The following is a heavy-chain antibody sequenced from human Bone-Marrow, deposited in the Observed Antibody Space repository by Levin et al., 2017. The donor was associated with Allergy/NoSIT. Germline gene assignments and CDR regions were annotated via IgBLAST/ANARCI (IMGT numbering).Heavy chain of an antibody. CDR2: INHSGST. D-gene: IGHD2-15*01. CDR3: ARVGIVVEPADIFRRRGDYSMDV. J-gene: IGHJ6*03. Sequence: SETLSLTCAVYGGSFSGYYWSWIRQPPGKGLEWIGEINHSGSTNYNPSLKSRVTMSVDTSKNQFSLKLSSVTAADSAVFHCARVGIVVEPADIFRRRGDYSMDVWGKGTTVTVSS. V-gene: IGHV4-34*01. CDR1: GGSFSGYY.